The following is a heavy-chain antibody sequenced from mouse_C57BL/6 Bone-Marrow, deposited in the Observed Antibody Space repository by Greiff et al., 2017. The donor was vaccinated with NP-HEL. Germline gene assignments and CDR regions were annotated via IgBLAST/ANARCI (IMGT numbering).Heavy chain of an antibody. CDR2: IYPGSGST. V-gene: IGHV1-55*01. CDR3: ARLAVVASNFDV. J-gene: IGHJ1*03. Sequence: QVQLQQPGAELVKPGASVKMSCKASGYTFTSYWITWVKQRPGQGLEWIGDIYPGSGSTNYHEKFKSKATLTVDTSSSTAYMQLSSLPSEDSAVYYCARLAVVASNFDVWGTGTTVTVSS. D-gene: IGHD1-1*01. CDR1: GYTFTSYW.